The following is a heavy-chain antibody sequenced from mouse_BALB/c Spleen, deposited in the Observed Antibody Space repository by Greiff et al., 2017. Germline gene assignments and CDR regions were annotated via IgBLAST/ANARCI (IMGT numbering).Heavy chain of an antibody. CDR2: INPSTGYT. Sequence: QVQLQQSGAELAKPGASVKMSCKASGYTFTSYWMHWVRQRPGQGLEWIGYINPSTGYTEYNQKFKDKATLTADKSSSTAYMQLSSLTSEDSAVYYCARVSSFAYWGQGTLVTVSA. CDR1: GYTFTSYW. D-gene: IGHD1-3*01. V-gene: IGHV1-7*01. CDR3: ARVSSFAY. J-gene: IGHJ3*01.